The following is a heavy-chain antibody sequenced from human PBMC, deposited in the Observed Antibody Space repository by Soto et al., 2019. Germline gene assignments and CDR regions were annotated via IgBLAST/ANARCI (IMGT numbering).Heavy chain of an antibody. D-gene: IGHD6-25*01. CDR2: ISSSSSYI. J-gene: IGHJ4*02. Sequence: EVQLVESGGGLVKPGGSLRLSCAASGFTFSSYSMNWVRQAPGKGLEWVSSISSSSSYIYYADSVKGRFTISRDNAKNSLYLQMNSLRAEDTAVYYCARDLGQRASGFDYWGQGTLVTVSS. CDR1: GFTFSSYS. CDR3: ARDLGQRASGFDY. V-gene: IGHV3-21*01.